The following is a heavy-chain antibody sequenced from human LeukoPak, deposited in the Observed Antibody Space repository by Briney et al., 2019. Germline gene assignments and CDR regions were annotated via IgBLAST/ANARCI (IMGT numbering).Heavy chain of an antibody. CDR3: ARAIPNYYGSGSYLDY. CDR2: INPSGGST. V-gene: IGHV1-46*03. J-gene: IGHJ4*02. Sequence: ASVKVSCKASGYTFTSYYMHWVRQAPGQGREWMGIINPSGGSTSYAQKFQGRVTMTRDTSTSTVYMELSSLRSEDTAVYYCARAIPNYYGSGSYLDYWGQGTLVTVSS. CDR1: GYTFTSYY. D-gene: IGHD3-10*01.